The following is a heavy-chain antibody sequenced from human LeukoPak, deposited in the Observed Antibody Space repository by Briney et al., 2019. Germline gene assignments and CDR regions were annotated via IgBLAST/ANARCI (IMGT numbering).Heavy chain of an antibody. J-gene: IGHJ4*02. CDR1: GLTFSSYG. Sequence: GGSLRLSCAASGLTFSSYGMHWVRQAPGKGLEWVAVIWYDGSNKYYADSVKGRFTISRDNSKNTLYLQMNSLRAEDTAVYYCARDIYGDYAFDYWGQGTLVTVSS. CDR3: ARDIYGDYAFDY. V-gene: IGHV3-33*01. CDR2: IWYDGSNK. D-gene: IGHD4-17*01.